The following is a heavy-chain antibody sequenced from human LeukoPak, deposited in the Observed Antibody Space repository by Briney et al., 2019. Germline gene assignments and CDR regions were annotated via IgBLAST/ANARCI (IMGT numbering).Heavy chain of an antibody. CDR2: ICPGDSDT. J-gene: IGHJ4*02. CDR3: ARNPYHCSGGSCFVDY. D-gene: IGHD2-15*01. CDR1: GYSFTSYW. V-gene: IGHV5-51*01. Sequence: GESLKISCKGSGYSFTSYWIGWVRQMPGKGLEWMGIICPGDSDTRYSSSFQGQVTISADKSISTAYLQWSSLKASDTAMYYCARNPYHCSGGSCFVDYWGQGTLVTVSS.